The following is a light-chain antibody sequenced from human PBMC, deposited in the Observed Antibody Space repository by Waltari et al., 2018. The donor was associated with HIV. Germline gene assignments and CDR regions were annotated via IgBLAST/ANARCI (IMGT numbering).Light chain of an antibody. J-gene: IGLJ2*01. CDR3: AAWDDSLNGMV. CDR1: SSNIGSNT. Sequence: QSVLTQPPSSSGTPGQRATIPCSGSSSNIGSNTVNWYQQLPGTAPKLLIYSNNQRPSGVPDRFSGSKSGTSASLAISGLQSEDEADYYCAAWDDSLNGMVFGGGTKLTVL. V-gene: IGLV1-44*01. CDR2: SNN.